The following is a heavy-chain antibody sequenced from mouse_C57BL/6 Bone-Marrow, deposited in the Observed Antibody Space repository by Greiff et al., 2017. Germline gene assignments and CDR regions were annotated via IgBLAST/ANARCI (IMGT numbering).Heavy chain of an antibody. Sequence: QVQLQQPGAELVKPGASVKLSCKASGYTFTSYWMHWVKQRPGQGLEWIGMIHPNSGSTNYNEKFKSKATLTVDKSSSTAYMQLSSLTSEDAAVYYCALYYYYDGAMDYWGQGTSVTVSS. CDR3: ALYYYYDGAMDY. CDR2: IHPNSGST. V-gene: IGHV1-64*01. J-gene: IGHJ4*01. CDR1: GYTFTSYW. D-gene: IGHD2-4*01.